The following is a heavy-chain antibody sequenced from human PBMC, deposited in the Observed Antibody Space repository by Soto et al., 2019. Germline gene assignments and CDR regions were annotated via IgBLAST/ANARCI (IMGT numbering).Heavy chain of an antibody. V-gene: IGHV2-26*01. CDR1: GLSITDSAMG. J-gene: IGHJ5*02. Sequence: QVTLKESGPVLVKPTETLTLRCTVSGLSITDSAMGVSWIRQPPGQPLEWLAHIDSSGEKSYRTFLKSRLAISKDTSKSQIVLTMTKMDPAATATYSCARRHLAVAVSPWFDPWGQGIPVTVSS. D-gene: IGHD6-19*01. CDR3: ARRHLAVAVSPWFDP. CDR2: IDSSGEK.